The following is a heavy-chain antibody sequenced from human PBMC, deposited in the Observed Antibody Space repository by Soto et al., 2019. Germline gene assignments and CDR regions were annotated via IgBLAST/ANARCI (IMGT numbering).Heavy chain of an antibody. V-gene: IGHV4-34*01. Sequence: SETLSLTCAVYGGSFSGYYWSWIRQPPGKGLEWIGEINHSGSTYYNPSLKSRVTISVDTSKNQFSLKLSSVTAADTAVYYCAIHVGGCSGGSCYSGPYYGMDVWGQGTTVTVSS. J-gene: IGHJ6*02. D-gene: IGHD2-15*01. CDR1: GGSFSGYY. CDR2: INHSGST. CDR3: AIHVGGCSGGSCYSGPYYGMDV.